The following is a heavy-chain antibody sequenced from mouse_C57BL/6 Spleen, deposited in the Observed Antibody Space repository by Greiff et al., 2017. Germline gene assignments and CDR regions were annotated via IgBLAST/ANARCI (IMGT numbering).Heavy chain of an antibody. CDR2: ISSGGSYT. Sequence: EVKVVESGGDLVKPGGSLKLSCAASGFTFSGYGMSWVRQTPDKRLEWVATISSGGSYTYYPDSVKGRFTISRDNAKNTLYLQMSSLKSEDTAMYYCARQRIYYGNYWFAYWGQGTLVTVSA. V-gene: IGHV5-6*01. CDR3: ARQRIYYGNYWFAY. D-gene: IGHD2-1*01. J-gene: IGHJ3*01. CDR1: GFTFSGYG.